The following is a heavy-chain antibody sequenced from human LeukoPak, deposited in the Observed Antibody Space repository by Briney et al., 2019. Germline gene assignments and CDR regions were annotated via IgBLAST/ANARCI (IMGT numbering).Heavy chain of an antibody. D-gene: IGHD3-16*01. CDR2: IYRGGST. V-gene: IGHV3-66*01. CDR1: GFTVSRNF. CDR3: ARDNMGELASPGIYHYYGY. J-gene: IGHJ4*02. Sequence: TGGSLRLSCAVSGFTVSRNFMSWVRQAPGKGLEWVSVIYRGGSTYYADSVKGRFSISRDNSKNTLYLQMSSLRAEDTAVYYCARDNMGELASPGIYHYYGYWGQGTLVTVSS.